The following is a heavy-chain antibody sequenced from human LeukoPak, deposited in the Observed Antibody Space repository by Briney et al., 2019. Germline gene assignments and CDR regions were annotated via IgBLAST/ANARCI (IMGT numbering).Heavy chain of an antibody. CDR1: GGSISSSSYY. V-gene: IGHV4-39*01. CDR3: ARIVRGSDLYFDY. J-gene: IGHJ4*02. D-gene: IGHD2/OR15-2a*01. CDR2: IYYSGST. Sequence: SETLSLTCTVSGGSISSSSYYWGWIRQPPGKGLEWIGSIYYSGSTYYNPSLKSRVTISVDTSKNQFSLKLSSVTAADTAVYYCARIVRGSDLYFDYWGQGTLVTVSS.